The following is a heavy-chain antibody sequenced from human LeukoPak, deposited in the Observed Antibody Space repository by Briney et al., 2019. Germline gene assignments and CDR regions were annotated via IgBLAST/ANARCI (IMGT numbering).Heavy chain of an antibody. V-gene: IGHV3-33*01. CDR2: IWYDGSNK. CDR3: ARELHLVGATPDAFDI. J-gene: IGHJ3*02. CDR1: GFTFSSYG. Sequence: QPGGSLRLSCAASGFTFSSYGMHWVRQAPGKGLEGVAVIWYDGSNKYFADSVKGRFTISRDNSKNTLYLQMNSLRAEDTAVYYCARELHLVGATPDAFDIWGQGTMVTVSS. D-gene: IGHD1-26*01.